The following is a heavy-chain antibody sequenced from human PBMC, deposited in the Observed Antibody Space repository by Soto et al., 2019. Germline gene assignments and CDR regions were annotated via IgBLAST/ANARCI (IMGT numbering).Heavy chain of an antibody. Sequence: SVKVSCKASGGTFSSYAISWVRQAPGQGLEWMGGIIPIFGTANYAQKFQGRVTITADESTSTAYMELSSLRPEDTAVYYCARGPPREYSSSWYGYGAFDIWGQGTMVTVSS. D-gene: IGHD6-13*01. J-gene: IGHJ3*02. CDR3: ARGPPREYSSSWYGYGAFDI. V-gene: IGHV1-69*13. CDR1: GGTFSSYA. CDR2: IIPIFGTA.